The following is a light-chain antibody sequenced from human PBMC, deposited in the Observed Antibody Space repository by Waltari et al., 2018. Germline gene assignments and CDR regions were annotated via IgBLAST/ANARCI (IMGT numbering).Light chain of an antibody. J-gene: IGKJ1*01. Sequence: EIVLTQSPGTLSLSPGERGTLSCRASQSFTTTSLAWYQLKPGQTPRLLIYDASNRAPGITDRFSGSGSGTDFTLTISSLEPEDFAVYYCQQRSNWPPVWTFGQGTKVEIK. CDR2: DAS. V-gene: IGKV3D-20*02. CDR1: QSFTTTS. CDR3: QQRSNWPPVWT.